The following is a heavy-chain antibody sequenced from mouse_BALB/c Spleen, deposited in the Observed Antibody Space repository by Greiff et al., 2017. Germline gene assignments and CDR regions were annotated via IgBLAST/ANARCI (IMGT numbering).Heavy chain of an antibody. CDR2: ISSGGGST. CDR3: ARRFDY. V-gene: IGHV5-12-1*01. Sequence: DVMLVESGGGLVKPGGSLKLSCAASGFAFSSYDMSWVRQTPEKRLEWVAYISSGGGSTYYPDTVKGRFTISRDNAKNTLYLQMSSLKSEDTAMYYCARRFDYWGQGTTLTVSS. CDR1: GFAFSSYD. J-gene: IGHJ2*01.